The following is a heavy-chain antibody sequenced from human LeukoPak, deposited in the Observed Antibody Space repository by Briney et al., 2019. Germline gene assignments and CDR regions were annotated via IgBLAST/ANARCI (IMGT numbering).Heavy chain of an antibody. Sequence: SETLSLTCTVSGGSLSSSSYYWGWIRQPPGKGLEWIGSIYYKGSTYYNPSLKSRVTISLDTSKNLFSLKLNSVTAADTALYYCARVGGGYSGGRIFDYWGQGTLVTVSS. CDR2: IYYKGST. D-gene: IGHD3-16*01. CDR3: ARVGGGYSGGRIFDY. J-gene: IGHJ4*02. CDR1: GGSLSSSSYY. V-gene: IGHV4-39*07.